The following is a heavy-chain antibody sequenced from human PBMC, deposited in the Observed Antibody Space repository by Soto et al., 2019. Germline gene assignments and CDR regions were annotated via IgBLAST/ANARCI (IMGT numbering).Heavy chain of an antibody. V-gene: IGHV4-30-2*01. CDR1: GGSISSGGYS. J-gene: IGHJ5*02. CDR2: ISHSGSN. CDR3: ARWFDP. Sequence: QLQLQESGSGLVKPSQTLSLTCAVSGGSISSGGYSWSWIRQPPGKGLEWIGNISHSGSNYYNPYVKSPVTMSLDTSKSEFSLKLSSVTAADTAVYYCARWFDPWGQGTLVTVSS.